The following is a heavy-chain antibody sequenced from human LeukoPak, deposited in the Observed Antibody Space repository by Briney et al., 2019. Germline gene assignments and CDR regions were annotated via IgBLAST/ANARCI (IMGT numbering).Heavy chain of an antibody. V-gene: IGHV3-21*01. D-gene: IGHD4-17*01. CDR2: ISSSSSYI. CDR3: ARERLYHDYGDSRIDY. J-gene: IGHJ4*02. Sequence: PGGSLRLSCAASGFTFSSYSMNWVRQAPGKGLEWVSSISSSSSYIYYADSVKGRFTISRDNAKNSLYLQMNSLRAEDTAVYYCARERLYHDYGDSRIDYWGQGTLVTVSS. CDR1: GFTFSSYS.